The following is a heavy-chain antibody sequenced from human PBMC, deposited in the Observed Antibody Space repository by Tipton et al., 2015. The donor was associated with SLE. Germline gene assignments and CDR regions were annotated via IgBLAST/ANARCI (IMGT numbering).Heavy chain of an antibody. J-gene: IGHJ6*03. V-gene: IGHV3-21*01. D-gene: IGHD6-19*01. CDR2: INSHSSYI. CDR1: GFSFSDHT. Sequence: SLRLSCAASGFSFSDHTMNWVRQAPGKGLEWVSSINSHSSYIYYADSVEGRFTISRDNAKNSLFLQMSSLRAEDTALYFCARDGYSRGWFTYDYMDVWGKGTAVTVSS. CDR3: ARDGYSRGWFTYDYMDV.